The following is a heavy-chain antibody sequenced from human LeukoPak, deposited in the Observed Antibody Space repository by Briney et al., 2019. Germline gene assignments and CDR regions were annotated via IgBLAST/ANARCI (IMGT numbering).Heavy chain of an antibody. CDR3: AGGQSGWPY. Sequence: PSETLSLTCAVYGGSFSGYYWSWIRQPPGKGLEWIGEINHSGSTNYNPSLKSRVTISVDTSKNQFSLKLSSVTAADTAVYYCAGGQSGWPYWGQGTLVTVSS. V-gene: IGHV4-34*01. CDR1: GGSFSGYY. J-gene: IGHJ4*02. CDR2: INHSGST. D-gene: IGHD6-19*01.